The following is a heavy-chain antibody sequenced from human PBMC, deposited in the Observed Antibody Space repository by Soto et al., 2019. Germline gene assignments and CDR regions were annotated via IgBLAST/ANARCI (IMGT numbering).Heavy chain of an antibody. Sequence: QVQLVESGGGLVKPGESLRLSCAASGFTFSDHYVTWIRQAPEKGLEWVSYITSSGSTIYYADSVKGRFTISRDNAENSLYLQMNSLRAEDTAVYYCARVGDMTYKDWGQGTLVTVSS. D-gene: IGHD3-3*01. J-gene: IGHJ4*02. V-gene: IGHV3-11*01. CDR1: GFTFSDHY. CDR2: ITSSGSTI. CDR3: ARVGDMTYKD.